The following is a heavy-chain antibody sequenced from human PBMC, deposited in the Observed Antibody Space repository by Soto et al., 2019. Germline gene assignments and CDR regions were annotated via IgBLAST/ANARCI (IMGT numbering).Heavy chain of an antibody. CDR3: AREAVYDYIWGSYRLHGDAFDI. Sequence: SETLSLTCTVSGDSISRYYSSWNRQPPGKGLEWIGYIYYSGSTNYNPSLKSRVTISVDTSKNQFSLKLSSVTAADTAVYYCAREAVYDYIWGSYRLHGDAFDIWGQGTMVTVSS. D-gene: IGHD3-16*02. V-gene: IGHV4-59*01. CDR1: GDSISRYY. CDR2: IYYSGST. J-gene: IGHJ3*02.